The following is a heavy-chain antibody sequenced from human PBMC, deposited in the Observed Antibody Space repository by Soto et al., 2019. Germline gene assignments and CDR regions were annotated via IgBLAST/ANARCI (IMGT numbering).Heavy chain of an antibody. D-gene: IGHD3-10*01. Sequence: SETLSLTCTVSGGSISSGDYYWSWIRQPPGKGLEWIGYIYYSGSTYYNPSLKSRVTISVDTSKNQFSLKLSSVTAADTAVYYCARDPPSGTGPGWGQGTLVTVSS. CDR1: GGSISSGDYY. CDR2: IYYSGST. V-gene: IGHV4-30-4*01. CDR3: ARDPPSGTGPG. J-gene: IGHJ4*02.